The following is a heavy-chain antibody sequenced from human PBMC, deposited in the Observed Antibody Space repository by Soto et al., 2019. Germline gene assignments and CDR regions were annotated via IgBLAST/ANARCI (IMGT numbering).Heavy chain of an antibody. D-gene: IGHD1-7*01. Sequence: SETRSLTCVVSGESFSCYCWSGIRQTPGMGLEWIGEVDHRGSTTYNPSLKNRASISIDSSKNLFSLELTSVTAADTALYFCARYEYGNSLYGVDVWGQGTRVTVSS. J-gene: IGHJ6*02. CDR3: ARYEYGNSLYGVDV. CDR1: GESFSCYC. V-gene: IGHV4-34*01. CDR2: VDHRGST.